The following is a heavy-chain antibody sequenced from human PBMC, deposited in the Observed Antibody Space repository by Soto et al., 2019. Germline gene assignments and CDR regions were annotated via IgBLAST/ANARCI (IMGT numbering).Heavy chain of an antibody. CDR1: GGSISSGGYY. J-gene: IGHJ4*02. Sequence: SETLSLTCTVSGGSISSGGYYWSWIRQHPGKGMEWIGYIYNSGSTYYKQSLKSRVTISVDTSKNQFSLKLSSVTAADSAVYYCARGRTSSPTPGDYWGQGTLVTVSS. D-gene: IGHD2-2*01. CDR2: IYNSGST. CDR3: ARGRTSSPTPGDY. V-gene: IGHV4-31*03.